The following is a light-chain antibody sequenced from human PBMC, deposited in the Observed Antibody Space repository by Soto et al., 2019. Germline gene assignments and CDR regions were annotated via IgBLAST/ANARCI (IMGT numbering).Light chain of an antibody. J-gene: IGKJ3*01. CDR3: QKYNSAPLT. V-gene: IGKV1-27*01. CDR1: QGISNY. Sequence: DIQMTQSLSSLSASVGDRVTIACRASQGISNYLAWYQQKPGKVPKLLIYAASTLQSGVPSRFSGSGSGTDFTLTFSSLQPEDVATYYCQKYNSAPLTFGPGTKVDIK. CDR2: AAS.